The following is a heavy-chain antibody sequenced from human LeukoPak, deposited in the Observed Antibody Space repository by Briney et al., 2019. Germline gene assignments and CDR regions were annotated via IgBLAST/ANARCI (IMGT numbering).Heavy chain of an antibody. D-gene: IGHD1-7*01. CDR2: VRFDTSQI. Sequence: PGGSLRLSCATSGVTFSKYSMQWVRQAPGKGLEWVAFVRFDTSQIYYADSVKGRFTISRDKSKNTLYLQMNSLRAEDTAVYYCARDGGWNYVGDYFDYWGQGTLVTVSS. J-gene: IGHJ4*02. V-gene: IGHV3-30*02. CDR3: ARDGGWNYVGDYFDY. CDR1: GVTFSKYS.